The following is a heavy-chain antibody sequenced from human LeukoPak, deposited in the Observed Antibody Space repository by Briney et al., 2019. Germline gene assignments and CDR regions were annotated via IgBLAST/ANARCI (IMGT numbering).Heavy chain of an antibody. CDR3: ASVERSGSSRRNWFDP. Sequence: ASVKVSCKASGYTFTGYYMHWVRQAPGQGLEWMGWINPNSGGTNYAQKFQGRVTMTRDTSISTAYMELSRLRSDDTAVYYCASVERSGSSRRNWFDPWGQGTLVTVSS. CDR2: INPNSGGT. V-gene: IGHV1-2*02. D-gene: IGHD6-13*01. CDR1: GYTFTGYY. J-gene: IGHJ5*02.